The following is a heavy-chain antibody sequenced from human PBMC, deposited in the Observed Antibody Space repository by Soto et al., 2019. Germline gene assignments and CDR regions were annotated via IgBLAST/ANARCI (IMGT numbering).Heavy chain of an antibody. CDR2: INAGNANP. D-gene: IGHD3-22*01. V-gene: IGHV1-3*01. CDR3: ARGSYYYESSGYFPDY. Sequence: APVKVSCKAXXYTFANYAIHWVRKXXXXRLEWMGLINAGNANPKYSQKFQDRVTISRDTSATTAYMEMSSLRSEDTAVYFFARGSYYYESSGYFPDYWGQGTLXT. CDR1: XYTFANYA. J-gene: IGHJ4*02.